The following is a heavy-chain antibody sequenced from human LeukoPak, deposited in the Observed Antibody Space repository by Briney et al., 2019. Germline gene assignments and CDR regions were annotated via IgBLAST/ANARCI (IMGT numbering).Heavy chain of an antibody. D-gene: IGHD3-10*01. CDR2: IRSKAYGGTT. V-gene: IGHV3-49*03. CDR1: GFTFCDYA. J-gene: IGHJ4*02. Sequence: GGSLRLSCTASGFTFCDYAMSWFRQAPGKGLEWVGFIRSKAYGGTTEYAASVKGRVTISIDDSKSIAYLQMNSLKTEETAVYYCTIDYYGSGSPRDWGQGTLVTVSS. CDR3: TIDYYGSGSPRD.